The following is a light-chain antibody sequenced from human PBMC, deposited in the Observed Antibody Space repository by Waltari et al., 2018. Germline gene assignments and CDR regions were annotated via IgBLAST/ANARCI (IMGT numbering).Light chain of an antibody. V-gene: IGLV1-44*01. CDR2: SSR. J-gene: IGLJ3*02. Sequence: QSVLTQPPSASGTPGQRVTISCSGGSSNIGSNVVTWYEQFPGTAPKLGIYSSRPLPSGVPYRFSGSKSGTSSSLAISGLQSQDEADFYCASWDDSLNGWVFGGGTKLTVL. CDR3: ASWDDSLNGWV. CDR1: SSNIGSNV.